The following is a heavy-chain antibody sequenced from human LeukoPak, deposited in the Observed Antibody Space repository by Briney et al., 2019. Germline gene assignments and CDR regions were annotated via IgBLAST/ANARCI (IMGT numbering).Heavy chain of an antibody. J-gene: IGHJ4*02. D-gene: IGHD4-17*01. CDR1: GYTFTSYY. CDR2: INPSGGST. Sequence: ASVKVSCKASGYTFTSYYMHWARQAPGQGLEWMGIINPSGGSTSYAQKFQGRVTMTRDTSTSTVYMELSSLRSEDTAVYYCARDPPYYGDASFYFDYWGQGTLVTVSS. CDR3: ARDPPYYGDASFYFDY. V-gene: IGHV1-46*01.